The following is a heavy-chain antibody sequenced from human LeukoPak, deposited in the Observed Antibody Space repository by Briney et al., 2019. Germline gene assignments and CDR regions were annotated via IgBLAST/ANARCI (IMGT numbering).Heavy chain of an antibody. CDR1: GFTFSSYW. CDR2: INSDGRST. V-gene: IGHV3-74*01. D-gene: IGHD5-18*01. J-gene: IGHJ4*02. CDR3: ADSNSDF. Sequence: GGSLSLSCAASGFTFSSYWMHWVRQAPGKGLVWVSRINSDGRSTTYADSVKGRFTISRDNAQNTLYLQMNSLRAEDTAVYYCADSNSDFWGQGTLVTVSS.